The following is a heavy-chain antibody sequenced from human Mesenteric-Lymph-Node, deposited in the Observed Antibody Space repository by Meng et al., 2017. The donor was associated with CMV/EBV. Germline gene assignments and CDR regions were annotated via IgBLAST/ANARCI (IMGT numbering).Heavy chain of an antibody. D-gene: IGHD3-3*01. CDR2: INPSGGST. J-gene: IGHJ4*02. CDR1: GYTFTSYY. Sequence: SGYTFTSYYKHWVRQAPGQGLEWMGVINPSGGSTTYAQKFHGRVTMTRDTSTSTVYMELSSLTSDDTAVYYCARPGGQYNFWSGYYDDWGQGTLVTVSS. CDR3: ARPGGQYNFWSGYYDD. V-gene: IGHV1-46*01.